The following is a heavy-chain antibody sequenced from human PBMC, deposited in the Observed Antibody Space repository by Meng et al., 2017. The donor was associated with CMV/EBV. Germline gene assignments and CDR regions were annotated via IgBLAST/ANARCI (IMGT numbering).Heavy chain of an antibody. D-gene: IGHD1-26*01. CDR3: ASEVGATTAVDY. V-gene: IGHV4-4*02. J-gene: IGHJ4*02. Sequence: AVSGGSISSSNWWRWVRQPPGKGLEWIGEIYHSGSTDYNPSLKSRVTISVDKSKNQFSLKLSSVTAADTAVYYCASEVGATTAVDYWGQGTLVTVSS. CDR1: GGSISSSNW. CDR2: IYHSGST.